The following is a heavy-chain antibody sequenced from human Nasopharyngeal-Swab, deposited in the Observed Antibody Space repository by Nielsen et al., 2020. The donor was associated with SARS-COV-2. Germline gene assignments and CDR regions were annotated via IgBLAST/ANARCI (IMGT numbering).Heavy chain of an antibody. Sequence: ASVKVSCKASGYTFTSYGISWVRQAPGQGLEWMGWISAYNGKTNYAQKLQGRVSMTTDTSTSTAYMELRSLRSDDTAVYYCARGGEVLLWFGESFQYWGQGTLVTVSS. CDR1: GYTFTSYG. J-gene: IGHJ1*01. CDR3: ARGGEVLLWFGESFQY. CDR2: ISAYNGKT. V-gene: IGHV1-18*01. D-gene: IGHD3-10*01.